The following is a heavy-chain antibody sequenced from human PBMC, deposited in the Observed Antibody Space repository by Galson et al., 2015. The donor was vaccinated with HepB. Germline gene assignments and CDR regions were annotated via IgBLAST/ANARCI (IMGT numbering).Heavy chain of an antibody. D-gene: IGHD2-15*01. CDR2: INPNDGAT. V-gene: IGHV1-46*01. J-gene: IGHJ4*02. Sequence: SVKVSCKASGYTFTSYDINWVRQATGQGLEWMGIINPNDGATSYPQKFQGRVTMTRDTSTSTVYMDLSSLRSEDTAVYYCARELVATYYFDYWGQATLVTVSS. CDR1: GYTFTSYD. CDR3: ARELVATYYFDY.